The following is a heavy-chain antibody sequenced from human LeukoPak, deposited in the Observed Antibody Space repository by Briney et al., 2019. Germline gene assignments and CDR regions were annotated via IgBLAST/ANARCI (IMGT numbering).Heavy chain of an antibody. CDR1: GFIFENYG. D-gene: IGHD3-9*01. Sequence: GGSLRLSCAASGFIFENYGMHWVRQAPGQGLQWVAVISHDGRTQYYRDSVKGRFTISRDNSKNTLSLELSSLRAEDTAVYYCATDAYFDMRGGPRRWGQGTLVTVSS. J-gene: IGHJ1*01. V-gene: IGHV3-30*03. CDR2: ISHDGRTQ. CDR3: ATDAYFDMRGGPRR.